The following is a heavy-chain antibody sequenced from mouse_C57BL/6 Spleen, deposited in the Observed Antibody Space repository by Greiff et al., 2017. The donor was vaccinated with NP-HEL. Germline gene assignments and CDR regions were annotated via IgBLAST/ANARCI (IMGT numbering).Heavy chain of an antibody. J-gene: IGHJ1*03. D-gene: IGHD1-1*01. CDR3: AREGYYYGSSGYFDV. CDR2: INPNNGGT. V-gene: IGHV1-22*01. Sequence: EVQLQQSGPELVKPGASVKMSCKASGYTFTDYNMHWVKQSHGKSLEWIGYINPNNGGTSYSQKFKGKATLTVNKSSSTAYMELRSLTSEDSAVYYCAREGYYYGSSGYFDVWGTGTTVTVSS. CDR1: GYTFTDYN.